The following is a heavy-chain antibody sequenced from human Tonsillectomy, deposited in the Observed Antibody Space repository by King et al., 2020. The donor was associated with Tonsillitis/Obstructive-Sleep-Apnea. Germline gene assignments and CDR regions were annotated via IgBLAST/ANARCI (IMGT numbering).Heavy chain of an antibody. CDR3: ARGLTLNGAYGPGVGAFDI. CDR1: EYTFTGYY. J-gene: IGHJ3*02. D-gene: IGHD4-17*01. CDR2: INPSSGDT. Sequence: HVQLVQSGAEVKKPGASVKVSCRAFEYTFTGYYMYWVRQAPGQGLEWMGRINPSSGDTNYAQKFQGRVTMTRDPSISIAYLELSWLRSDDTAVYYCARGLTLNGAYGPGVGAFDIWGQGTMVAVSS. V-gene: IGHV1-2*06.